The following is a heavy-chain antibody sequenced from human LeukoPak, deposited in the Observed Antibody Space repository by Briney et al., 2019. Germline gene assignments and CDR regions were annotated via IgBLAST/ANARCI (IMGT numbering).Heavy chain of an antibody. CDR3: ARDLMITFGGVTPDY. V-gene: IGHV3-33*01. Sequence: GRSLRLSCAASGFTFSSYGMHWVRQAPGKGLPSVAVIGYDGSNKYYADSVKGRFTISRDNSKNTLYLQMNSLRAEDTAVYYCARDLMITFGGVTPDYWGQGTLVTVSS. CDR2: IGYDGSNK. CDR1: GFTFSSYG. J-gene: IGHJ4*02. D-gene: IGHD3-16*01.